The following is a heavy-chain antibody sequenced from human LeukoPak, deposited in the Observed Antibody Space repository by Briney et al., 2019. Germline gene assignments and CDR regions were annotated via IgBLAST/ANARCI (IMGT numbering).Heavy chain of an antibody. Sequence: SETLSLTCTVSGDSIRSTRYFWDWIRQPPGKGLEWIGNVYYSGNNYYSPSLKSRVTISVDTSKNQFSLKLRSVTAADTAVYYCARHANYGSATGFVDYWGQVTVITVSS. D-gene: IGHD1-26*01. V-gene: IGHV4-39*01. CDR2: VYYSGNN. J-gene: IGHJ4*02. CDR3: ARHANYGSATGFVDY. CDR1: GDSIRSTRYF.